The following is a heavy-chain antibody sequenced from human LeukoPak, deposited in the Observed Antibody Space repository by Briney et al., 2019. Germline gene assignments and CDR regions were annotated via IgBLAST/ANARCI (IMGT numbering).Heavy chain of an antibody. J-gene: IGHJ4*02. D-gene: IGHD3-9*01. CDR2: IRSKVYGGTT. CDR3: TTRSYDILTGPGLDY. CDR1: GFTFADYS. V-gene: IGHV3-49*03. Sequence: PGRSLRLSCTTSGFTFADYSMSWFRQAPGKGLEWVGLIRSKVYGGTTEYAASVKDRFSISREDSKSIAYLQMNSLKTEDTAVYYCTTRSYDILTGPGLDYWGQGTLVTVSS.